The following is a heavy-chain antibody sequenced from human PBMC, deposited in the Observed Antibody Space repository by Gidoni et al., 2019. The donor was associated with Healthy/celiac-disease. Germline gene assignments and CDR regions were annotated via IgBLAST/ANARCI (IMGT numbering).Heavy chain of an antibody. D-gene: IGHD6-13*01. CDR3: ARGGKAAAASDYFDY. J-gene: IGHJ4*02. CDR2: IKHSGST. Sequence: QLQLQQCGAGLLKPSETLSLTCAVYGGSFSGYYWSWIRQPPGKGLEWIGEIKHSGSTNYNPSLKSRVTISVDTSKNQFSLKLSSVTAADTAVYYCARGGKAAAASDYFDYWGQGTLVTVSS. CDR1: GGSFSGYY. V-gene: IGHV4-34*01.